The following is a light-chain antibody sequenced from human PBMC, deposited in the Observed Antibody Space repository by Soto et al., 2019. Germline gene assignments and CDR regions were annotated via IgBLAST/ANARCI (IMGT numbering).Light chain of an antibody. CDR3: QQYYTSART. J-gene: IGKJ4*01. CDR2: DAS. V-gene: IGKV1-33*01. CDR1: QSNSKF. Sequence: LSTSVGDVATINYPASQSNSKFLAWYQQKPGKAPKLLIFDASALESGVPARFSVNRSGTDFSFTMRSLQPEDIAVYYCQQYYTSARTFGGGTKVDIK.